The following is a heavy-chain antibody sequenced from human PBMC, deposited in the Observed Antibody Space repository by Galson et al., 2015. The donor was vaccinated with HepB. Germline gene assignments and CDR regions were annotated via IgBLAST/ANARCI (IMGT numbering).Heavy chain of an antibody. J-gene: IGHJ3*02. CDR1: GFSLSTSGVG. D-gene: IGHD1-26*01. CDR3: SHRRCIVGAPLRYAFDI. Sequence: PALVKPTQTLTLTCTFSGFSLSTSGVGVGWIRQPPGKALEWLALIYWDDDKRYSPSLKSRLTITKDTSKNQVVLTMPNMDPVDTAKYYCSHRRCIVGAPLRYAFDIWGQGTMVIVSS. CDR2: IYWDDDK. V-gene: IGHV2-5*02.